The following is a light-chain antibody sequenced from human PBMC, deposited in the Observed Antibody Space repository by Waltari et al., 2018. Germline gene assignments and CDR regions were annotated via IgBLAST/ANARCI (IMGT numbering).Light chain of an antibody. J-gene: IGLJ2*01. CDR1: SSNFGSGYD. V-gene: IGLV1-40*01. CDR2: HKP. CDR3: QSYDSSLSDVV. Sequence: QSVLTQPPSVSGAPGQRVTISCTGSSSNFGSGYDVHWYQQLPGTAPKLPIYHKPNRPSGVPDRVSGSKSGTSASLAITGLQADDEADYYCQSYDSSLSDVVFGGGTKLTVL.